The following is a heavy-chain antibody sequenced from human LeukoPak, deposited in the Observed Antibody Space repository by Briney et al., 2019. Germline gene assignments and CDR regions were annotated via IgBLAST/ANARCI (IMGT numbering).Heavy chain of an antibody. J-gene: IGHJ5*02. CDR1: GFTFSSYE. V-gene: IGHV3-48*03. Sequence: WGSLRLSCAASGFTFSSYEMNWVRQAPGEGLEWVSYISSSGSTIYYADSVKGRFTISRDNAKNSLYLQMNSLRADDTAVYYCARAALGKGVWFDPWGQGTRVTVSS. CDR3: ARAALGKGVWFDP. CDR2: ISSSGSTI. D-gene: IGHD7-27*01.